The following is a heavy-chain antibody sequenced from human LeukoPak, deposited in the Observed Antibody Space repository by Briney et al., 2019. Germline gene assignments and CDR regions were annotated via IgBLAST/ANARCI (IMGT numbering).Heavy chain of an antibody. V-gene: IGHV3-21*03. CDR3: ARDCWDYGSGSYCGINY. CDR2: ITSSSNYI. D-gene: IGHD3-10*01. Sequence: EGSLRLSCAASGFTFSSYNMNWVRQAPGKGLEWVSSITSSSNYIYYADSVKGRFTISRDNAKNSLYLQMNSLRAEDTTVYYCARDCWDYGSGSYCGINYWGQGTLVTVSS. CDR1: GFTFSSYN. J-gene: IGHJ4*02.